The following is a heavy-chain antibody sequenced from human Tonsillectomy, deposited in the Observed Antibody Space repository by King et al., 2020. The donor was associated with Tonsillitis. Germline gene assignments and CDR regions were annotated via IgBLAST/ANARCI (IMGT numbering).Heavy chain of an antibody. D-gene: IGHD6-19*01. CDR3: ARGESSGWYRGSFDI. J-gene: IGHJ3*02. Sequence: QLQESGPGLVKPSQTLSLTWTVSGGSISSSNYYWTLIRQPAGKGLEGSGRIYTIVTTNYNPPLHSRGTISLDTAKNQFSLKLSSVTAADTAVYYCARGESSGWYRGSFDIWGQGTMVTVSS. V-gene: IGHV4-61*02. CDR1: GGSISSSNYY. CDR2: IYTIVTT.